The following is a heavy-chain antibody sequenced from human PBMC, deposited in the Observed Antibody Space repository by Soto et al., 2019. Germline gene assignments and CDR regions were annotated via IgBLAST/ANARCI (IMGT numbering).Heavy chain of an antibody. J-gene: IGHJ4*02. CDR3: ARGAEDYGDYGLFDY. V-gene: IGHV1-69*12. D-gene: IGHD4-17*01. CDR2: IIPIFGTA. CDR1: GGTFSSYA. Sequence: QVQLVQSGAEVKKPGSSVKVSCKASGGTFSSYAISWVRQAPGQGLEWMGGIIPIFGTANYAQKFQGRVTIXXDXSXTTAYMELSSLRSEDTAVYYCARGAEDYGDYGLFDYWGQGTLVTVSS.